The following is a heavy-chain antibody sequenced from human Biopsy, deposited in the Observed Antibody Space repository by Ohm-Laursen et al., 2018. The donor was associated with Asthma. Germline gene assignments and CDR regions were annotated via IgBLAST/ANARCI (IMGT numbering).Heavy chain of an antibody. CDR1: GYSLTVLS. CDR2: HDHEEGGT. D-gene: IGHD4-17*01. CDR3: ASDFPKDYVRYNFQF. V-gene: IGHV1-24*01. Sequence: ASVKVSCKISGYSLTVLSMHWVRQAPGQGLEWMEGHDHEEGGTVNARRFQGRVTMTEDTSTDTAYMELSSLSSDDTAVYYCASDFPKDYVRYNFQFWGQGTLVTVSS. J-gene: IGHJ4*02.